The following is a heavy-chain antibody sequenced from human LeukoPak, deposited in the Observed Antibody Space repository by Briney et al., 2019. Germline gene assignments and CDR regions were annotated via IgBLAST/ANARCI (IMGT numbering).Heavy chain of an antibody. D-gene: IGHD3-22*01. CDR2: IYYSGST. J-gene: IGHJ3*02. V-gene: IGHV4-38-2*02. CDR3: ARQKGSYYYDSSGYSIHAFDI. Sequence: SETLSLTCTVSGYSISSGFYWGWIRQPPGKGLEWIGYIYYSGSTNYNPSLKSRVTISVDTSKNQFSLKLSSVTAADTAVYYCARQKGSYYYDSSGYSIHAFDIWGQGTMVTVSS. CDR1: GYSISSGFY.